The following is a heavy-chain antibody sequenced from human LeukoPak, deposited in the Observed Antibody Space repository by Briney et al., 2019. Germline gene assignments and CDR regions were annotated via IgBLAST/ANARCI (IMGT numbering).Heavy chain of an antibody. CDR3: ARDRND. Sequence: PSETLSLTCTVSGGSISSHYWSWIRQPPGKGLEWIGYTYYSGSTNYNPSLKSRVTISVDTSKNQFSLKLSSVTAADTAVYYCARDRNDWGQGTLVTVSS. CDR1: GGSISSHY. V-gene: IGHV4-59*11. J-gene: IGHJ4*02. CDR2: TYYSGST.